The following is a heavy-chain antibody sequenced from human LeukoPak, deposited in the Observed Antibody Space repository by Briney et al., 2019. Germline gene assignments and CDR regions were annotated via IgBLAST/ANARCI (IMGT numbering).Heavy chain of an antibody. CDR1: GGSISSYY. V-gene: IGHV4-59*08. Sequence: PSETLSLTCTVSGGSISSYYWSWIRQPPGKGLEWIGCIYYSGSTNYNPSLKSRVTISVDTSKNQFSLKLSSVTAADTAVYYCARHDREMAGAFDIWGQGTMVTVSS. D-gene: IGHD5-24*01. CDR2: IYYSGST. CDR3: ARHDREMAGAFDI. J-gene: IGHJ3*02.